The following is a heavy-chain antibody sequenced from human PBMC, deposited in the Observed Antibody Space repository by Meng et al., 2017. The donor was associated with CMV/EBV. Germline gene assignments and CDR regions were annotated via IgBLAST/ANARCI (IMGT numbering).Heavy chain of an antibody. J-gene: IGHJ4*02. Sequence: QVQLVESGGGVVQPGRSLGLSCAASGFTFSSYAMQWVRQAPGKGLEWVAVISYDGSNKYYADSVKGRFTISRDNSKNTLYLQMNSLRAEDTAVYYCARDSDHRGFDYWGQGTLVTVSS. V-gene: IGHV3-30-3*01. CDR3: ARDSDHRGFDY. CDR2: ISYDGSNK. CDR1: GFTFSSYA.